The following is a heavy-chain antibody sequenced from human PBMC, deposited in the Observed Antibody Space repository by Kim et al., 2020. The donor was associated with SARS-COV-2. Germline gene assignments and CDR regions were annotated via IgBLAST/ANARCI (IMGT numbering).Heavy chain of an antibody. V-gene: IGHV3-74*01. D-gene: IGHD5-18*01. J-gene: IGHJ5*02. CDR3: ARASIYSYNNWFDP. Sequence: GGSLRLSCAASGITFENYWMHWVRQPPGKGLVWVSRINSDGSSTTYADSVKGLFTISRDNTRNTLFLQMNSLRVEDTAVYYCARASIYSYNNWFDPWGQGTLVTVSS. CDR1: GITFENYW. CDR2: INSDGSST.